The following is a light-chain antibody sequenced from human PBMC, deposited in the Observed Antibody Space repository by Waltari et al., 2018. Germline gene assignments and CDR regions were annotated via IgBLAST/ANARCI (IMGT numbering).Light chain of an antibody. V-gene: IGKV2-30*02. Sequence: DVVMTQSPLSLPITPGQPASISCRSSQSLVHSNGNTYLSWYQQKPGQPPRRLIYEVSNQDSGVPDRCSGSGAGTDFTLKISRVEAEDVGVYYCGQGTHLPYSFGQGTKVDIK. CDR3: GQGTHLPYS. CDR1: QSLVHSNGNTY. J-gene: IGKJ2*03. CDR2: EVS.